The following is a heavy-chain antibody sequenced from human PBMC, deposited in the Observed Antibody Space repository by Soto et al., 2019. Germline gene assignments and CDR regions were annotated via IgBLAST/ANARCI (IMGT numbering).Heavy chain of an antibody. V-gene: IGHV1-18*01. CDR2: ISAYNGNT. CDR1: GYTFTSYG. D-gene: IGHD3-22*01. J-gene: IGHJ4*02. CDR3: ARGSHYDSSGYYYFDY. Sequence: ASVKVSCKASGYTFTSYGISWVRQAPGQGLEWMGWISAYNGNTNYAQKLQGRVTMTTDTSTSTAYMELRSLRSDDTAVYYCARGSHYDSSGYYYFDYWGQGTLVTVSS.